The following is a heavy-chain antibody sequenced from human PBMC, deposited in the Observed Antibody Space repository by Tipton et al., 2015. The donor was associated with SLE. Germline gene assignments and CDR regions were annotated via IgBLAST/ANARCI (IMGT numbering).Heavy chain of an antibody. Sequence: TLSLTCTVSGGSISSNSYYWGWIRQPPGKGLEWIGSIYYSGSSYHNPSLKTRVTISVDTSKNQFSLKLSSVTAADTAVYYCARHRPSYYDILTGYWNYFDYWGQGTLVTVSS. J-gene: IGHJ4*02. V-gene: IGHV4-39*01. CDR1: GGSISSNSYY. D-gene: IGHD3-9*01. CDR2: IYYSGSS. CDR3: ARHRPSYYDILTGYWNYFDY.